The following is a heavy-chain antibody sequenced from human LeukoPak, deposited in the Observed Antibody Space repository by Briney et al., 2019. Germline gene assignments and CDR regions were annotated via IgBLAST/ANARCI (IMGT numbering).Heavy chain of an antibody. D-gene: IGHD5-18*01. CDR1: GFTFSNYG. J-gene: IGHJ4*02. CDR3: ARADTDTAMASYYFDY. Sequence: PGGSLRLSCAASGFTFSNYGMNWVRQSPGKGLEWVSTISGSGESTYYADSVKGRFTISRDNSKNTLYLQMNSLRAEDTAVYYCARADTDTAMASYYFDYWGQGTLVTVSS. CDR2: ISGSGEST. V-gene: IGHV3-23*01.